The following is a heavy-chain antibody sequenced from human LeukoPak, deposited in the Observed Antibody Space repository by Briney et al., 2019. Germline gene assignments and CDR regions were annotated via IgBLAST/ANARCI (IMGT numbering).Heavy chain of an antibody. Sequence: SETLSLTCTVSGGSISSYYWSWIRQPPGKGLEWIGYIYYSGSTNYNPSLKSRVTISVDTSKNQFSLKLSSVTAADTAVYYCVRVPLAARPRGYFDYWGQGTLVTVSS. CDR1: GGSISSYY. J-gene: IGHJ4*02. V-gene: IGHV4-59*01. CDR2: IYYSGST. D-gene: IGHD6-6*01. CDR3: VRVPLAARPRGYFDY.